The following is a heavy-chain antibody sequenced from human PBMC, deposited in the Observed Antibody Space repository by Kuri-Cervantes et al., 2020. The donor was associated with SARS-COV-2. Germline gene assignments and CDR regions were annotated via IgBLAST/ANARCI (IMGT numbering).Heavy chain of an antibody. Sequence: GESLKISCEASGFSFSSDAMHWVRQTPGKGLEWVALMSHDGSSIYYADSVKGRFTISRDNSKNTLYLQMNSLRAEDTAVYYCARTYSGSYSDAFDIWGQGKKVTVSS. CDR2: MSHDGSSI. CDR1: GFSFSSDA. J-gene: IGHJ3*02. CDR3: ARTYSGSYSDAFDI. V-gene: IGHV3-30*04. D-gene: IGHD1-26*01.